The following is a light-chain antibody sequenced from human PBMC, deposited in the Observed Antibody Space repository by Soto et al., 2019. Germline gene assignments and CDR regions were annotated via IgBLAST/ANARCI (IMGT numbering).Light chain of an antibody. CDR2: DVS. CDR1: SSDVGGYNY. J-gene: IGLJ2*01. CDR3: SSYRSSSRE. V-gene: IGLV2-14*01. Sequence: QSALTQPASVSGSPGQSITISCTGTSSDVGGYNYVSWYQQHPGKAPKLMIYDVSNRPSGVSNRFSGSKSGNTASLTISGLQAEDEADYYCSSYRSSSREFGGGTKLTVL.